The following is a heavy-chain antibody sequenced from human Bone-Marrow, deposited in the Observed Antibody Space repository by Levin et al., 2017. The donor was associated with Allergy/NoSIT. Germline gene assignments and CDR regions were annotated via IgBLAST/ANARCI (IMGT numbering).Heavy chain of an antibody. V-gene: IGHV3-23*01. Sequence: PGGSLRLSCAASGFTFSSYAMSWVRQAPGKGLEWVSAISGSGSSTYYADSVKGRFTISRDNSKNTLYLQMNSLRAEDTAVYYCAKDRGSSWTEFDYWGQGTLVTVSS. D-gene: IGHD6-13*01. CDR3: AKDRGSSWTEFDY. J-gene: IGHJ4*02. CDR1: GFTFSSYA. CDR2: ISGSGSST.